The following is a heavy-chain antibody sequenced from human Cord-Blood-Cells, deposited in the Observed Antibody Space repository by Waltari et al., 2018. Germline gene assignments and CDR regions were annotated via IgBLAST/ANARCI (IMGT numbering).Heavy chain of an antibody. CDR2: IKQDGSER. CDR3: ARDKSQLMVYDAFDI. CDR1: GFTFSSYW. J-gene: IGHJ3*02. Sequence: RLSCAASGFTFSSYWMSWVRQAPGKGLEWVANIKQDGSERYYVDSVKGRFTISRDNAKNSLYLQMNSMRAEDTAVYYCARDKSQLMVYDAFDIWGQGTMVTVS. D-gene: IGHD2-8*01. V-gene: IGHV3-7*01.